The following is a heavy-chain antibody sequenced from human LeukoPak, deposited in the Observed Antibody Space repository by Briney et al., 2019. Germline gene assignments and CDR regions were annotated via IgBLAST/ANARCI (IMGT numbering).Heavy chain of an antibody. V-gene: IGHV1-69*04. CDR3: ARRYSSSWFSQD. D-gene: IGHD6-13*01. J-gene: IGHJ4*02. CDR2: IIPILGIA. CDR1: GGTFSSYA. Sequence: SVKVSCKASGGTFSSYAISWVRQAPGQGLEWMGRIIPILGIANYAQKFQGRVTITADKPTSTAYMELSSLRSEDTAVYYCARRYSSSWFSQDWGQGTLVTVSS.